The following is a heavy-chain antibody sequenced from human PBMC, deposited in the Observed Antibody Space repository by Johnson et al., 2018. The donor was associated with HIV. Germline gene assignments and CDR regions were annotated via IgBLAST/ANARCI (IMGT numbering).Heavy chain of an antibody. Sequence: VQLVESGGGLVQPGGSLRLSCVASGFTFSSYWMSWVRQGPGKGLVWVSRINSDGRSTSYADSVKGRFIISRDNAKNTVYLQMNSLRAEDTAVYYCARDRSENAFDIWGQGTMVTVSS. J-gene: IGHJ3*02. CDR1: GFTFSSYW. CDR2: INSDGRST. V-gene: IGHV3-74*01. CDR3: ARDRSENAFDI.